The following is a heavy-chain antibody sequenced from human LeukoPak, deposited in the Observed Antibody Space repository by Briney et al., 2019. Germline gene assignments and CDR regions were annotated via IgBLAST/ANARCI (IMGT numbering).Heavy chain of an antibody. CDR3: AKLILGARSLFDF. CDR1: GFTLSSHA. Sequence: GGTLRLSRAASGFTLSSHAMSWVRQAPGKGLEWVSTISGSGDSTFYADSVKGRFTISRDNSKNTLYLQMSSLRADDTAMYYCAKLILGARSLFDFRGQGILVTVSS. D-gene: IGHD1-26*01. V-gene: IGHV3-23*01. J-gene: IGHJ4*02. CDR2: ISGSGDST.